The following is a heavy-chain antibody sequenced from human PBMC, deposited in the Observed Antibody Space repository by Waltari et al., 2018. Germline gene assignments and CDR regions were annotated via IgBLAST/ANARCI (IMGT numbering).Heavy chain of an antibody. J-gene: IGHJ4*02. CDR2: TSHDESHK. D-gene: IGHD2-8*01. CDR1: GFTFRTYT. V-gene: IGHV3-30*01. CDR3: ARDDRDGLPDYFDF. Sequence: QVQLVESGGGVVQPGRSLRLYCAASGFTFRTYTMPWVSQAPGKGLEWVAVTSHDESHKYYADSVKGRFTISKDNSKNTLYLQMNSLSTEDTAMYYCARDDRDGLPDYFDFWGQGTLVTVSS.